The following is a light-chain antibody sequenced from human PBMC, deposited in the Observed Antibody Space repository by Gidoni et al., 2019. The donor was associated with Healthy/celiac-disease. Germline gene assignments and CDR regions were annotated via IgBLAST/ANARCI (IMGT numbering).Light chain of an antibody. Sequence: EIVMTQSPATLSVSPGERATLSCRAGQSVSSNLAWYQQKPGQAPRLLIYGAATRATGIPARCSGSGSGTEFTLTISSLQSEDFAVYYCQQYNNWPPPTWTFGQGPKVEIK. CDR3: QQYNNWPPPTWT. V-gene: IGKV3D-15*01. J-gene: IGKJ1*01. CDR2: GAA. CDR1: QSVSSN.